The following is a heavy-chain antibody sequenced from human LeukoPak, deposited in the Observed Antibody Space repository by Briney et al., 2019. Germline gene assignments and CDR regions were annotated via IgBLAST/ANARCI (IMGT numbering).Heavy chain of an antibody. CDR3: ASRGGYKFRFTDYYYYYMDV. CDR1: GGSFSGHY. CDR2: INHSGNT. J-gene: IGHJ6*03. D-gene: IGHD5-24*01. V-gene: IGHV4-34*01. Sequence: SQTLSLTCAVYGGSFSGHYWSWLRQPPGKGLEWVGEINHSGNTNYNPSLKSRVTVSVDTSKNQFSLKLSSVTAADTAVYYCASRGGYKFRFTDYYYYYMDVWGNGTTVTVSS.